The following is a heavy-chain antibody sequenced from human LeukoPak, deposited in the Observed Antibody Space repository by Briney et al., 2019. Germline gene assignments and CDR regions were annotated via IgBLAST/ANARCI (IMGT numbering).Heavy chain of an antibody. D-gene: IGHD5-24*01. CDR1: GYTFTGYY. V-gene: IGHV1-2*02. J-gene: IGHJ6*03. CDR3: ARDPRESPYYYYCMDV. Sequence: ASVKVSCKASGYTFTGYYMHWVRQAPGQGLEWMGWINPNSGGTNYAQKFQGRVTMTRDTSISTAYMELSRLRSDDTAVYYCARDPRESPYYYYCMDVWGKGTTVTVSS. CDR2: INPNSGGT.